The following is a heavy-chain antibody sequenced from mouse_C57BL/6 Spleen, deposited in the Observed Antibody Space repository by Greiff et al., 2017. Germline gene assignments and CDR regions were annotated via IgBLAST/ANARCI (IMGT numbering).Heavy chain of an antibody. D-gene: IGHD2-2*01. CDR3: AVVTTLRAWFAD. V-gene: IGHV3-6*01. Sequence: EVQLVESGPGLVKPSQSLSLTCSVTGYSITSCYYWNWIRQFPGNKLEWMGYISYDGSNNYNPSFKNRISITRDTSKNQLFLKLNSVTTEDTATYYCAVVTTLRAWFADWGQGTLVTVAA. CDR2: ISYDGSN. J-gene: IGHJ3*01. CDR1: GYSITSCYY.